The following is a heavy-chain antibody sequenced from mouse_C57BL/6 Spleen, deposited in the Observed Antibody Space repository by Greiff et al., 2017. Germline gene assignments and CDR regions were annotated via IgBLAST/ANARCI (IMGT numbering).Heavy chain of an antibody. CDR2: IWRGGRT. CDR1: GFSLTSYG. V-gene: IGHV2-2*01. J-gene: IGHJ4*01. Sequence: QVQLQQSGPGLVQPSHSLSITCTVSGFSLTSYGVHWVRQSPGQGLEWLGVIWRGGRTDYNAAFISRLSRSKDNSKSQVVFKMDSLQAEDTTIEYCARNEGSSDDTMDYWGQGTSVTVSS. CDR3: ARNEGSSDDTMDY. D-gene: IGHD1-1*01.